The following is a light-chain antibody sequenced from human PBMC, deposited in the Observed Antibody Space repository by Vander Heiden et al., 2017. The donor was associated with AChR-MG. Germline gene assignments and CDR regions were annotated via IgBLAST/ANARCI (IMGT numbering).Light chain of an antibody. CDR3: QQDNSTPET. V-gene: IGKV4-1*01. Sequence: IVMTQSPGSLSVSLGARATVKCKSSQSVLYSSNNKNYLAWYQQKPGQPPKLLIYWASTRESGVPDRFSGSGSGTDFTLTISSLQAEDVAVYYCQQDNSTPETFGQGTKLEIK. CDR2: WAS. CDR1: QSVLYSSNNKNY. J-gene: IGKJ2*01.